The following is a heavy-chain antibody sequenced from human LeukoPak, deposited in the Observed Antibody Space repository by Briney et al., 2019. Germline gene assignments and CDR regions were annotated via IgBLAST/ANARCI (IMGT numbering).Heavy chain of an antibody. Sequence: SETLSLTCTVSGGSISSSSYYWGWIRQPPGKGLEWIGSIYYSGSTYYNPSLKSRVTISVDTSKNQFSLKLSSVTAADTAVYYCARQTYYYDSSAPPGAFDIWGQGTMVTVSS. CDR2: IYYSGST. V-gene: IGHV4-39*07. D-gene: IGHD3-22*01. J-gene: IGHJ3*02. CDR1: GGSISSSSYY. CDR3: ARQTYYYDSSAPPGAFDI.